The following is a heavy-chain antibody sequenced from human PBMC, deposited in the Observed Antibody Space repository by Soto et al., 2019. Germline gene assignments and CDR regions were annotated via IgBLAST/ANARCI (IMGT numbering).Heavy chain of an antibody. D-gene: IGHD2-21*02. CDR3: ARPYGGDYAFDI. CDR2: IYYSGNT. J-gene: IGHJ3*02. CDR1: GGSIGSYY. Sequence: QVQLQESGPGLVQPSETLSLTCTVSGGSIGSYYWSWIRQPPGKGLEWIGYIYYSGNTNYNPSLKRRVTISADTSKNQLSLKLSSVTAAATAVYYRARPYGGDYAFDIWGQGTMVTVSS. V-gene: IGHV4-59*08.